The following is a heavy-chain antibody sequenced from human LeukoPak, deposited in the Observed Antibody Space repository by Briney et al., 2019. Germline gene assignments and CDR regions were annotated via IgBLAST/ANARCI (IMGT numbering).Heavy chain of an antibody. CDR3: ARARDSSWDY. J-gene: IGHJ4*02. Sequence: GGSLRLSCAASGSTFSSYWMSWVRQAPGKGLEWVANIKDDGSEKYYVDSVKGRFTISRDDAKNSPYLQMNSLRAEDTAVYYCARARDSSWDYWGQGTLVTVSS. D-gene: IGHD6-13*01. CDR1: GSTFSSYW. CDR2: IKDDGSEK. V-gene: IGHV3-7*03.